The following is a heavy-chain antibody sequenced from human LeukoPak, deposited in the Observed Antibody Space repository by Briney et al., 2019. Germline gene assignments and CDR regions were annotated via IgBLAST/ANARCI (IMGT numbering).Heavy chain of an antibody. V-gene: IGHV3-74*01. D-gene: IGHD6-13*01. CDR2: INSDGSTT. Sequence: PGGSLRLSCAASGFTFSSNWMYWVRQAPGKGLVWVSRINSDGSTTSYVDSVKGRFTISRDNAKSTLYLQMNSLRTEDTALYYCAKDGRIAAAAIIDYWGQGTLVTVSS. CDR1: GFTFSSNW. J-gene: IGHJ4*02. CDR3: AKDGRIAAAAIIDY.